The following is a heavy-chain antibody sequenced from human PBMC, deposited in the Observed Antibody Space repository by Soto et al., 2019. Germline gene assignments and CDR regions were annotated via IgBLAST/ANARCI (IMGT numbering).Heavy chain of an antibody. CDR1: ELTWVGYW. CDR3: ARDENTSMPSYSF. CDR2: VNGEGGIT. V-gene: IGHV3-74*01. J-gene: IGHJ4*02. Sequence: AAELTWVGYWGRWVRQDPGKGLVWVSRVNGEGGITTYADSAKGRFTISRDNAKNTLYLQMNSLRVEDTGVYYCARDENTSMPSYSFWGQRTLLTV. D-gene: IGHD5-18*01.